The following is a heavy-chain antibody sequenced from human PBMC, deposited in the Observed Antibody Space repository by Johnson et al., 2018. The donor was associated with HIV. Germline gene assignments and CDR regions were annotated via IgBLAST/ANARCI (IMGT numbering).Heavy chain of an antibody. CDR1: GFTFDDYA. V-gene: IGHV3-13*01. J-gene: IGHJ3*02. CDR2: IGTAGDT. Sequence: VQLVESGGGVVQPGGSLRLSCTASGFTFDDYALHWGRQAPGKGLEWVSAIGTAGDTYYPGSVKGRFTISRENAKNSLYLQMNSLRGEDTAVYYCARSVDYGDSLCAFDIWGQGTMVTVSS. CDR3: ARSVDYGDSLCAFDI. D-gene: IGHD4-17*01.